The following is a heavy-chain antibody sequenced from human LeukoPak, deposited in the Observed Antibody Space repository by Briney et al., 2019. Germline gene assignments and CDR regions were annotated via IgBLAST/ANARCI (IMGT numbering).Heavy chain of an antibody. CDR1: GYTFTSYG. Sequence: ASVKVSCKASGYTFTSYGISWVRQAPGQGLKWMGWISAYNGNTNYAPTLQGRLTMTTDPSTSTAYMELRSLRSDDTAVYYCARWSLVGLFDPWGQGNLVTVSP. D-gene: IGHD2-2*01. J-gene: IGHJ5*02. CDR2: ISAYNGNT. CDR3: ARWSLVGLFDP. V-gene: IGHV1-18*01.